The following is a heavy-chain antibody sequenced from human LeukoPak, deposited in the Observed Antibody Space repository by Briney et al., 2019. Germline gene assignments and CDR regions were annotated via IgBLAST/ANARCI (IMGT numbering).Heavy chain of an antibody. CDR2: IYHSGST. CDR1: GGSISSSNW. Sequence: SETLSLTCAVSGGSISSSNWWSWVRQPPGKGLEWIGEIYHSGSTNYNPSLKSRVTISVDTSKNQFSLKLSSVTAADTAVYYCARTPPVRRFEYCSGGSCYRRVGAFDIWGQGTMVTVSS. D-gene: IGHD2-15*01. J-gene: IGHJ3*02. V-gene: IGHV4-4*02. CDR3: ARTPPVRRFEYCSGGSCYRRVGAFDI.